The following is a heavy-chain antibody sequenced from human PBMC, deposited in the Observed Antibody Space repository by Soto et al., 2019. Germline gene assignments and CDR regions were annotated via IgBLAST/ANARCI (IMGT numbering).Heavy chain of an antibody. CDR2: MNPNSGNT. CDR3: AESIGYNWNYEGFDP. D-gene: IGHD1-7*01. V-gene: IGHV1-8*01. CDR1: GYTFTSYD. Sequence: ASVKVSCKASGYTFTSYDINWVRQATGQGLEWMGWMNPNSGNTGYAQKFQGRATMTRNTSISTAYMELSSLRSEDTAVYYCAESIGYNWNYEGFDPWGQGTLVTVSS. J-gene: IGHJ5*02.